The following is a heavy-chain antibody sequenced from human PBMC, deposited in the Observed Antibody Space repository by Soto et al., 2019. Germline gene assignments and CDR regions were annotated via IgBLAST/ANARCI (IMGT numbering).Heavy chain of an antibody. CDR2: IYYSGST. D-gene: IGHD6-13*01. V-gene: IGHV4-30-4*01. CDR3: GRLAGTAALDY. Sequence: SETLSLTCTVSGGSISSGDYYWSWIRQPPGKGLEWIGYIYYSGSTYCNPSLKSRVTISVDTSKNQFSLKLSSVTAADTAVYYCGRLAGTAALDYWGQGTLVTVSS. J-gene: IGHJ4*02. CDR1: GGSISSGDYY.